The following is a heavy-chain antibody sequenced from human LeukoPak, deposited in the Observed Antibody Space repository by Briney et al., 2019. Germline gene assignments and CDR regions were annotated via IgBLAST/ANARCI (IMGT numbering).Heavy chain of an antibody. CDR1: GGSISNYY. CDR3: AREHMVRGVINR. D-gene: IGHD3-10*01. J-gene: IGHJ4*02. Sequence: SETLSLTCTVSGGSISNYYWSWIRQPAGKRLEWLGRIYSSGSTNYNPSLESRVTVSVDTSKNQFSLELSSVTAADTAVYYCAREHMVRGVINRWGQGALVTVSS. V-gene: IGHV4-4*07. CDR2: IYSSGST.